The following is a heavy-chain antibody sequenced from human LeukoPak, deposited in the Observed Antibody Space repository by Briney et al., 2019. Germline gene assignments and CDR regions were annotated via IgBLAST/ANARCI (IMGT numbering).Heavy chain of an antibody. CDR1: GGSISSYY. Sequence: SETLSLTCTVSGGSISSYYWSWIRQPPGKGLEWIGYIYYSGSTNYNPSLKSRVTISVDTSKNQFSLKLSSVTAADTAVYYCARTSIAVAGTHYYYYYGMDVWGQGTTVTVSS. CDR2: IYYSGST. CDR3: ARTSIAVAGTHYYYYYGMDV. V-gene: IGHV4-59*08. J-gene: IGHJ6*02. D-gene: IGHD6-19*01.